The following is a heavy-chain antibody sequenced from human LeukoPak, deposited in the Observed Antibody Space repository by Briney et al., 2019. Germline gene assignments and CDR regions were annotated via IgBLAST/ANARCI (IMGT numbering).Heavy chain of an antibody. CDR2: IYYSGST. Sequence: SETLSLNCTVSGGSISTYYWSWIRQPPGKGLEWIGNIYYSGSTNYNPSLKSRVTISVDTSKNQISLKLTAVTAADTAVYYCARHRYSSAWSVVDYWGQGTLVTVSS. J-gene: IGHJ4*02. CDR3: ARHRYSSAWSVVDY. CDR1: GGSISTYY. V-gene: IGHV4-59*08. D-gene: IGHD6-19*01.